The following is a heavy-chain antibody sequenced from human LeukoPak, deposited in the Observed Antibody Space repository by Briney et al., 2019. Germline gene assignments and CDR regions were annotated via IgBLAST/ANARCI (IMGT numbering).Heavy chain of an antibody. J-gene: IGHJ4*02. Sequence: SETLSLTCAVSGGSISSGGYSWRWIRQPPGKGLERNGYISYSGSANSHPSLKSRFTISVDTSKTQFSLTLSSVTAADTAVYYCARAGPVPPSDGGPIADYWGQGTLVTVSS. CDR2: ISYSGSA. CDR3: ARAGPVPPSDGGPIADY. D-gene: IGHD3-10*01. V-gene: IGHV4-61*08. CDR1: GGSISSGGYS.